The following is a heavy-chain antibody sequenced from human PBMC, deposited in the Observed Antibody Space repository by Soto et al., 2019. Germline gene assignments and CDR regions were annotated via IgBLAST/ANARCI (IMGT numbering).Heavy chain of an antibody. CDR3: ASAASIQEGQTEFAV. CDR2: INGANGKP. V-gene: IGHV1-3*01. J-gene: IGHJ6*04. CDR1: GYTFNTYA. D-gene: IGHD5-18*01. Sequence: QVQLVQSGAEVKKPGASVRVTCKPSGYTFNTYAIHWVRQAPGQRLEWMGWINGANGKPLYSEKFQGRVAITWDTSAGSAAMELSSMSSEDAAVYYCASAASIQEGQTEFAVCGEGATVSVSS.